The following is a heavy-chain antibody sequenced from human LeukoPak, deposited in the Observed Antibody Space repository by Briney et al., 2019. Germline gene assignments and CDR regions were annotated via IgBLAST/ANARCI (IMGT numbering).Heavy chain of an antibody. CDR2: IYTSGST. CDR3: ARIPLPIAGFDY. Sequence: SETLSLTCTVSGDSISNYYWSWIRQPAGKGLEWIGRIYTSGSTYYNPSLKSRVTISVDTSKNQFSLKLSSVTAADTAVYYCARIPLPIAGFDYWGQGTLVTVSS. J-gene: IGHJ4*02. CDR1: GDSISNYY. V-gene: IGHV4-4*07.